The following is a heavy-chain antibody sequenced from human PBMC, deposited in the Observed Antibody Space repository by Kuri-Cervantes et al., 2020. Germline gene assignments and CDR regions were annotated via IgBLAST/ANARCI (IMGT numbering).Heavy chain of an antibody. Sequence: SETLSLTCAVSGESFSSYDWTWIRQPPGKGLEWIGDINHNGATNYNPPLKSRVTISLDTSKNQFSLRLNSVTAADTAVYYCARQGRTAGSSWPYYFYMDVWGKGTTVTVSS. CDR2: INHNGAT. V-gene: IGHV4-34*01. J-gene: IGHJ6*03. D-gene: IGHD6-13*01. CDR1: GESFSSYD. CDR3: ARQGRTAGSSWPYYFYMDV.